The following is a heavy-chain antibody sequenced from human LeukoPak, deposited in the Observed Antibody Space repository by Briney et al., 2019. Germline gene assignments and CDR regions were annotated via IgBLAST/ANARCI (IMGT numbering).Heavy chain of an antibody. CDR1: GFTFSSYW. V-gene: IGHV3-23*01. CDR3: AREGPRRAFDI. CDR2: INGSGGST. Sequence: GGSLRLSCAASGFTFSSYWMSWVRQAPGKGLEWVSGINGSGGSTYYAESVKGRFTISRDISNNTLYLQMNSLRAEDTAVYYCAREGPRRAFDIWGQGTMVTVSS. J-gene: IGHJ3*02.